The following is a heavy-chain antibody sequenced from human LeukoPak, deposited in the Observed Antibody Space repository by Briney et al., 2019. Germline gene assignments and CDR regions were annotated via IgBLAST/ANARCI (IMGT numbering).Heavy chain of an antibody. CDR3: AKDRYYYDSSGYYPCCFDY. CDR1: GFTFSSYA. J-gene: IGHJ4*02. CDR2: ISGRGGST. D-gene: IGHD3-22*01. Sequence: GGPLRLSCAASGFTFSSYAMSWVRQAPGKGLEWVSAISGRGGSTYYADSVKGRFTISRDNSKNTLYLQMNSLRAEDTAVYYCAKDRYYYDSSGYYPCCFDYWGQGTLVTVSS. V-gene: IGHV3-23*01.